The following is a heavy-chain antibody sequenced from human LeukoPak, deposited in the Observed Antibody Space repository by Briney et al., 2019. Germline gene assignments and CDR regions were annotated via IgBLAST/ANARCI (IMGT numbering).Heavy chain of an antibody. V-gene: IGHV1-18*01. J-gene: IGHJ4*02. Sequence: ASVKVSCKASGYTFTSYGISWVRQAPGQGLEWMGLISAYNGNTNYAQKLQGRVTMTTDTSTSTAYMELRSLRSDDTAVYYCARGSHDYGDYGYDYWGQGTLVTVSS. D-gene: IGHD4-17*01. CDR3: ARGSHDYGDYGYDY. CDR2: ISAYNGNT. CDR1: GYTFTSYG.